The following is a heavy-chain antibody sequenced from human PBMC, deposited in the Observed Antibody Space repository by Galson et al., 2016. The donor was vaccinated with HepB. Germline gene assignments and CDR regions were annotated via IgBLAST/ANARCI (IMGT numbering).Heavy chain of an antibody. CDR1: GYDFTVYW. Sequence: QSGAEVKKPGESLKISCRASGYDFTVYWMAWVRQVPGKGLEWMGIIYPGDSDTRYSPSFRGHVTISVDKSTSVAYLQWTNLQAADTATYYCMRHHYYDGSGWPNRWGQGTQVTVSS. D-gene: IGHD3-16*01. J-gene: IGHJ4*02. CDR2: IYPGDSDT. CDR3: MRHHYYDGSGWPNR. V-gene: IGHV5-51*01.